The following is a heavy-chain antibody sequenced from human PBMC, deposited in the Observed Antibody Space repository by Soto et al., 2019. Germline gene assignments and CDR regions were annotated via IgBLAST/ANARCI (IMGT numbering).Heavy chain of an antibody. CDR3: ARDHYYDSSGYYPPHFDY. CDR1: GFTFNSYA. D-gene: IGHD3-22*01. Sequence: PGGFLRLSCAASGFTFNSYAMHWVRQAPGKGLEYVSAISSNGGSTYYANSVKGRFTISRDNSKNTLYLQMGSLRAEDMAVYYCARDHYYDSSGYYPPHFDYWGQGTLVTVSS. J-gene: IGHJ4*02. V-gene: IGHV3-64*01. CDR2: ISSNGGST.